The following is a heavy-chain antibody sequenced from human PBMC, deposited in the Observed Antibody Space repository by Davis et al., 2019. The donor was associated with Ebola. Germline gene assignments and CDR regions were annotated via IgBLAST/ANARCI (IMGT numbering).Heavy chain of an antibody. D-gene: IGHD4-11*01. CDR1: GFTFSSYS. Sequence: PGGSLRLSCAASGFTFSSYSMNWVRQAPGKGLEWVSYISSSSSTIYYADSVKGRFTISRDNSKNTLYLQMNSLRAEDTAVYYCARAFYINYSNYYFDYWGQGTLVTVSS. CDR3: ARAFYINYSNYYFDY. J-gene: IGHJ4*02. V-gene: IGHV3-48*01. CDR2: ISSSSSTI.